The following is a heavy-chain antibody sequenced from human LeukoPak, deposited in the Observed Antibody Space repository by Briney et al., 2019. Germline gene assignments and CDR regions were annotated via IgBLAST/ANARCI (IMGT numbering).Heavy chain of an antibody. CDR2: ISGSGGST. J-gene: IGHJ6*02. D-gene: IGHD4-17*01. V-gene: IGHV3-23*01. Sequence: PGGSLRLSCAASGFTFSSYAMSWVRQAPGKGLEWVSAISGSGGSTYYADSVKGRFTISRDNSKNTLYLQMNSLRAEDTAVYYCAKDPPPEGVTSKWSVYYGMDVWGQGTTVTVSS. CDR3: AKDPPPEGVTSKWSVYYGMDV. CDR1: GFTFSSYA.